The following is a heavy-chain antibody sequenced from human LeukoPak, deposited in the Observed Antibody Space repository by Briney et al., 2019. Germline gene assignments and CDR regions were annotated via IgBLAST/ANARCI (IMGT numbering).Heavy chain of an antibody. CDR3: ARHSSDFWSGYYTNYYGVDV. Sequence: GGSLRLSCAASGFTFSDYYMSWIRQAPGKGLEWVSYISSITGYTKYSDSVKGRFTISRDNANNSLYLQMSSLRAEDTAVYYCARHSSDFWSGYYTNYYGVDVWGRGTTVTVSS. D-gene: IGHD3-3*01. J-gene: IGHJ6*02. V-gene: IGHV3-11*03. CDR2: ISSITGYT. CDR1: GFTFSDYY.